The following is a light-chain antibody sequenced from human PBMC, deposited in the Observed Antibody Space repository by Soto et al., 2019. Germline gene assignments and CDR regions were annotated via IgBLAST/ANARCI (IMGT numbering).Light chain of an antibody. CDR2: EVS. CDR3: SSYAGSNNQV. CDR1: SSDVGGYNY. Sequence: QSALTQPPSASXSPGQSVTIXCTGTSSDVGGYNYVSWYQQHPGRAPKLMIYEVSKRPSGVPDRFSGSKSGNTASLTVSGLQTEDEADYYCSSYAGSNNQVFGTGTKVTVL. J-gene: IGLJ1*01. V-gene: IGLV2-8*01.